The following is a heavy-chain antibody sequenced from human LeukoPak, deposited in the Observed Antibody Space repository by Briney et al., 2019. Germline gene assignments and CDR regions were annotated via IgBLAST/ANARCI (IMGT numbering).Heavy chain of an antibody. J-gene: IGHJ4*02. Sequence: PGGSPRLSCAAPGFTVSTNYMSWVRQAPGKGLEWVSLIYGCGSTYYADSVKGRFTISRDNSKNTLWLQINSLRAEDTAVYYCATSTAGYCSGGNSLDYWGQGTLVTVSS. D-gene: IGHD2-15*01. CDR3: ATSTAGYCSGGNSLDY. CDR2: IYGCGST. V-gene: IGHV3-66*03. CDR1: GFTVSTNY.